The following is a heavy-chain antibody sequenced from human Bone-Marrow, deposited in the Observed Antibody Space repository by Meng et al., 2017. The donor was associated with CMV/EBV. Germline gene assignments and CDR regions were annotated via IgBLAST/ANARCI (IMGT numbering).Heavy chain of an antibody. CDR3: ARGRGSSLRPFDL. V-gene: IGHV4-34*01. Sequence: GPLRLSCAVYGGSFSGYYWSWIRQPPGKGLEWIGEINHSGSTNYNPSLKSRVTISVDTSKNQFSLKLSSVTAADTAVYYCARGRGSSLRPFDLWGRGTLVTVSS. D-gene: IGHD6-6*01. CDR1: GGSFSGYY. J-gene: IGHJ2*01. CDR2: INHSGST.